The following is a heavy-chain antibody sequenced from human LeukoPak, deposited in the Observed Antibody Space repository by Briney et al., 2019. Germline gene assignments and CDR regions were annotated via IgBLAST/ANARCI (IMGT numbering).Heavy chain of an antibody. CDR2: IKQDGNEK. V-gene: IGHV3-7*01. J-gene: IGHJ4*02. CDR1: GFTFSSDW. CDR3: ARSTYFYDSSGYRYFDY. D-gene: IGHD3-22*01. Sequence: GGSLRLSCAVSGFTFSSDWMSWVRQAPGKGLEWVANIKQDGNEKSYVDTVKGRFTISRDNAKNSLYLQMNSLRAEDTAVYYCARSTYFYDSSGYRYFDYWGQGTLVTVSS.